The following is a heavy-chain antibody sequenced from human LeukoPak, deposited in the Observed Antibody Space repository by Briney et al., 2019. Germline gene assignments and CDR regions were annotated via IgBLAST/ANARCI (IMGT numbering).Heavy chain of an antibody. CDR2: INPNSGGT. Sequence: ASVKVSCKASGYTFTGYYMHWVRQAPGQGLDLMGRINPNSGGTNYAQKFQGRVTMTRDTSISTAYMELNRLGSDDTAVYYCAREPGGAGTTIDYWGQGTLVTVSS. V-gene: IGHV1-2*06. CDR3: AREPGGAGTTIDY. D-gene: IGHD1-7*01. J-gene: IGHJ4*02. CDR1: GYTFTGYY.